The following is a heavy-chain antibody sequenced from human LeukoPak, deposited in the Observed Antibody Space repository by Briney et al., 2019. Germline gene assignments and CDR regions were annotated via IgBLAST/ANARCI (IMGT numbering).Heavy chain of an antibody. V-gene: IGHV3-21*01. CDR1: GFTFSSYS. CDR3: ARGSSSGQTDFDY. Sequence: GGSLRLSCAASGFTFSSYSMNWVRQAPGKGLEWVSSISSSSGYIYYADSVKGRFTISRDNAKNSLYLQMNSLRAEDTAVYYCARGSSSGQTDFDYWGQGTLVTVSS. D-gene: IGHD6-19*01. J-gene: IGHJ4*02. CDR2: ISSSSGYI.